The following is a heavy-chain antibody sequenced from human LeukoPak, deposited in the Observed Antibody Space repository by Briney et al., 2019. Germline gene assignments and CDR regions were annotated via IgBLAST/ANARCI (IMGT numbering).Heavy chain of an antibody. CDR3: ARLGYCSSTSCRGPSFDY. V-gene: IGHV3-48*01. D-gene: IGHD2-2*01. CDR2: ISSSSTI. CDR1: GFTFSSYS. Sequence: GGSLRLSCAASGFTFSSYSMNWVRQAPGKGLEWVSYISSSSTIYYADSVKGRFTISRDNAKNSLYLQMNSLRAEDTAVYYCARLGYCSSTSCRGPSFDYWGQGTLVTVSS. J-gene: IGHJ4*02.